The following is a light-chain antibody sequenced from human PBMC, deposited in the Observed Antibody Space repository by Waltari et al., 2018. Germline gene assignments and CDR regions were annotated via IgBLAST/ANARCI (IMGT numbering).Light chain of an antibody. V-gene: IGLV2-23*02. CDR3: CSYAGANTYV. J-gene: IGLJ1*01. Sequence: QSALTQPASVSGSPVQSITVSCTVTSSDVGIYQLVPWYQHHTPKAPKLMIDEVSKRPSGGSKRFSGYKSGNTASLTISGLQPEDEADYYCCSYAGANTYVFGSGTKVTVL. CDR1: SSDVGIYQL. CDR2: EVS.